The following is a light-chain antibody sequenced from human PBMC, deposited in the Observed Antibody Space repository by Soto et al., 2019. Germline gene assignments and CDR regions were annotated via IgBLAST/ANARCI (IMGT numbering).Light chain of an antibody. J-gene: IGLJ3*02. Sequence: QSVLTQPPSVSAAPGQKVTISCSGSSSNIGNNFVSWYQQLPGTAPKLLISDNDQRPSGIPDRFSGSKSGTSATLGITGLQPWDEADYYCGTWDNSLSAPIWVFGGGTKLTVL. CDR2: DND. CDR3: GTWDNSLSAPIWV. V-gene: IGLV1-51*01. CDR1: SSNIGNNF.